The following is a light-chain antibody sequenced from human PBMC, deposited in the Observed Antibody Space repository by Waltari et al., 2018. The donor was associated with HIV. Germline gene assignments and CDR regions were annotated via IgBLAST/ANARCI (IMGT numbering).Light chain of an antibody. CDR3: QQYARSPFT. CDR2: NAS. Sequence: EIVLTQSPGTLSLFPGEGATLSCRASLTLSRRYLAWYQQRPGQAPRLLIYNASNRAAGIPERFSGSGSGTDFTLTISRLEPEDFAVYYCQQYARSPFTFGPGTKVDFK. J-gene: IGKJ3*01. V-gene: IGKV3-20*01. CDR1: LTLSRRY.